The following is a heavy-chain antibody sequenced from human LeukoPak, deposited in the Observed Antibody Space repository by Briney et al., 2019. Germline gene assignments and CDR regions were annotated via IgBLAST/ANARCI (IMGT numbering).Heavy chain of an antibody. J-gene: IGHJ4*02. V-gene: IGHV1-69*04. Sequence: SVKVSCKASGGTFSSYAISWVRQAPGQGLEWMGRIIPILGIANYAQKFQGRVTITADKSTSTAYMELSSLRSEDTAVYYCARDYYDSSGYPDYWGQGTLVPVSS. CDR1: GGTFSSYA. D-gene: IGHD3-22*01. CDR3: ARDYYDSSGYPDY. CDR2: IIPILGIA.